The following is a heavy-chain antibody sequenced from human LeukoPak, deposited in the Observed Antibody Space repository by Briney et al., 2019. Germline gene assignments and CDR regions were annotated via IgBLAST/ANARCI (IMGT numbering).Heavy chain of an antibody. V-gene: IGHV5-51*01. CDR2: IYPGDSDT. D-gene: IGHD2-2*01. Sequence: GESLKISFKGSGYSFTSYWIGWVRQMPGKGLEWMGIIYPGDSDTRYSPSFQGQVTISADKSISTAYLQWSSLKASDTAMYYCARRYCSSTSCYPYGMDVWGQGTTVTVSS. J-gene: IGHJ6*02. CDR1: GYSFTSYW. CDR3: ARRYCSSTSCYPYGMDV.